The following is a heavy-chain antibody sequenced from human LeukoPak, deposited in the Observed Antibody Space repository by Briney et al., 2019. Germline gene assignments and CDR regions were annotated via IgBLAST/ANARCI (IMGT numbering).Heavy chain of an antibody. J-gene: IGHJ4*02. Sequence: SETLSLTCTVSGGSVSSDNYYWTWIRQPPGKGLEWFGYISYSGRAAYNPSLKSRVTMSIDTSKNQFSLKLSSVTAADTAVYYCARDFCSSSSCHFDYWGQGTLVTVS. CDR1: GGSVSSDNYY. V-gene: IGHV4-61*01. CDR3: ARDFCSSSSCHFDY. D-gene: IGHD2-2*01. CDR2: ISYSGRA.